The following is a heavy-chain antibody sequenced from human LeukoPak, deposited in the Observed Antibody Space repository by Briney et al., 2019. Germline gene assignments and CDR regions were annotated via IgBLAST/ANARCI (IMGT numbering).Heavy chain of an antibody. D-gene: IGHD3-22*01. CDR1: GFTFDDYA. CDR3: AKDIKYYYDSSGSRLDY. CDR2: IGWNSGSI. V-gene: IGHV3-9*01. Sequence: GRSLRLSCAASGFTFDDYAMHWVRQAPGKGLEWVSGIGWNSGSIGYADSVKGRFTISRDNAKNSLYLQMNSLRAEDTALYYCAKDIKYYYDSSGSRLDYWGQGTLVTVSS. J-gene: IGHJ4*02.